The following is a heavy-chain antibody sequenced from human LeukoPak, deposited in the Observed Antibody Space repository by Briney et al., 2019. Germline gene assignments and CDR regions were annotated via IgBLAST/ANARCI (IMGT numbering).Heavy chain of an antibody. CDR1: GYTFTSCG. Sequence: ASVKVSCKASGYTFTSCGISWVRQAPGQGLEWMGRINPNSGGTNYAQKFQGRVTMTRDTSISTAYMELSRLRSDDTAVYYCARPHTVLYNWFDPWGQGTLVTVSS. V-gene: IGHV1-2*06. CDR3: ARPHTVLYNWFDP. D-gene: IGHD4-11*01. CDR2: INPNSGGT. J-gene: IGHJ5*02.